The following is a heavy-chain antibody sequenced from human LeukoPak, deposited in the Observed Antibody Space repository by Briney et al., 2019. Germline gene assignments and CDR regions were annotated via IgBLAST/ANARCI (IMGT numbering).Heavy chain of an antibody. J-gene: IGHJ3*02. V-gene: IGHV3-21*04. CDR3: AKSITMIVVVIYQLDAFDI. CDR1: GFTFSSYS. CDR2: ISSSSSYI. D-gene: IGHD3-22*01. Sequence: PGGSLRLSCAASGFTFSSYSMNWVRQAPGKGLEWVSSISSSSSYIYYADSVKGRFTISRDNAKNSLYLQMNSLRAEDTAVYYCAKSITMIVVVIYQLDAFDIWGQGTMVTVSS.